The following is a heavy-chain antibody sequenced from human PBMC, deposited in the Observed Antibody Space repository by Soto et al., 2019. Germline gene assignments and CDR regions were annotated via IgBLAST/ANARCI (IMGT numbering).Heavy chain of an antibody. CDR1: GYTFTSYG. Sequence: QVQLVQSGAEVKKPGASVKVSCKASGYTFTSYGISWVRQAPGQGLEWMGWISAYNGNTNYAQKLQGRVTMTTDTSTSTAYMELRSLRSDATAVYYCARSNTGPVTTGDYYYYGMDVWGQGTTVTVSS. CDR3: ARSNTGPVTTGDYYYYGMDV. V-gene: IGHV1-18*01. D-gene: IGHD4-17*01. CDR2: ISAYNGNT. J-gene: IGHJ6*02.